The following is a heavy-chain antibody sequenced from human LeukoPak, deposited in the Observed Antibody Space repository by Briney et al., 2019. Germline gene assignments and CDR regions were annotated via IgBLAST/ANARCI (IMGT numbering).Heavy chain of an antibody. D-gene: IGHD6-19*01. CDR2: ISSSSSII. J-gene: IGHJ6*02. Sequence: GGFLRLSCAASGFIFSDYNMNWVRQAPGKGLEWVSYISSSSSIIYYADSVKGRFTISRDNAKNSPYLQMNSLRAEDTAVYYCARDLTSSGYSSGSYYNYYGMDVWGQGTTVTVSS. CDR1: GFIFSDYN. CDR3: ARDLTSSGYSSGSYYNYYGMDV. V-gene: IGHV3-48*01.